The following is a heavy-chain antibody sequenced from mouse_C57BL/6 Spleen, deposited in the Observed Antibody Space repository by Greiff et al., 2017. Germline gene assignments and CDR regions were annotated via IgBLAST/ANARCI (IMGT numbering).Heavy chain of an antibody. CDR1: GFTFSSYA. CDR3: ASTAQATDFGD. D-gene: IGHD3-2*02. CDR2: ISDGGSYT. Sequence: EVQVVESGGGLVKPGGSLKLSCAASGFTFSSYAMPWVRQTPEKRLEWVATISDGGSYTYYPDNVKGRFTISRDNAKNNLYLQMSHLKSEDTAMYYCASTAQATDFGDWGQGTTLTVSS. J-gene: IGHJ2*01. V-gene: IGHV5-4*01.